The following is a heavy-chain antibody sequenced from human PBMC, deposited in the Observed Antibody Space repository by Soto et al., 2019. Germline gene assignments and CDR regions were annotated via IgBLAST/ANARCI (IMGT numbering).Heavy chain of an antibody. CDR2: IYHSGST. Sequence: QVQLQESGPGLVKPSGTLSLTCAVSGGSISSGNWWSWVRQPPGKGLEWIGEIYHSGSTNYNPSPKSXVXXXPXYSKNQFSLNLSSVTAADTAVYYCAKCITALGPIDYWGQGTLVTVSS. V-gene: IGHV4-4*02. J-gene: IGHJ4*02. CDR3: AKCITALGPIDY. CDR1: GGSISSGNW. D-gene: IGHD6-6*01.